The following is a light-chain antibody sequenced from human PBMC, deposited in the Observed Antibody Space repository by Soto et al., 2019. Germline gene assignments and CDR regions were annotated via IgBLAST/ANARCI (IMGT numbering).Light chain of an antibody. J-gene: IGLJ1*01. CDR1: SSDVGNYNL. CDR2: EGS. V-gene: IGLV2-23*01. CDR3: CSYAGSSTYV. Sequence: QSALTQPASVSGSPGQSITISCTGTSSDVGNYNLVSWYQQHPGKAPKLMIYEGSKRPSGVSNRFSGSKSGNTASLTISILQAEDEADYYCCSYAGSSTYVCGTGTKVTVL.